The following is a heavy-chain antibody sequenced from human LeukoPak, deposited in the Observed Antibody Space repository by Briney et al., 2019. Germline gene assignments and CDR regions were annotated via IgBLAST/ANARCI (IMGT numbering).Heavy chain of an antibody. Sequence: PSETLSLTCTVSGYSISSGYYWGWIRQPPGKGLEWIGSIYHIGSTNYNPSLKSRVTISVDTSKNQFSLKLSSVTAADTAVYYCARGPSYCSGGSCLYFDYWGQGTLVTVSS. J-gene: IGHJ4*02. V-gene: IGHV4-38-2*02. CDR3: ARGPSYCSGGSCLYFDY. CDR2: IYHIGST. CDR1: GYSISSGYY. D-gene: IGHD2-15*01.